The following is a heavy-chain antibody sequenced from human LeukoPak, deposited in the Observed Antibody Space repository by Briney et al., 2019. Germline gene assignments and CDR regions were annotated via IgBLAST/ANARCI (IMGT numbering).Heavy chain of an antibody. CDR2: IYYSGST. V-gene: IGHV4-39*07. D-gene: IGHD5-18*01. CDR1: GGSISSSSYY. J-gene: IGHJ4*02. CDR3: ARDRTAMLDY. Sequence: PSETLSLTCTVSGGSISSSSYYWGWIRQPPGKGLEWIGSIYYSGSTYYNPSLKSRVTISVDTSKNQFSLKLSSVTAADTAVYYCARDRTAMLDYWGQGTLVTVSS.